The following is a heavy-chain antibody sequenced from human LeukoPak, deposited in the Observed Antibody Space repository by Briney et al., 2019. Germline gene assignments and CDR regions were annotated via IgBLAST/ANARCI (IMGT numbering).Heavy chain of an antibody. Sequence: ASVKVSCKASGYTFTSYGISWVRQAPGQGLEWMGWISAYNGNTNYAQKLQGRVTMTTDTSTSTAYMELRSLRSGDTAVYYCARQYYDSSGYYRYYYMDVWGKGTTVTVSS. CDR2: ISAYNGNT. CDR3: ARQYYDSSGYYRYYYMDV. V-gene: IGHV1-18*01. CDR1: GYTFTSYG. J-gene: IGHJ6*03. D-gene: IGHD3-22*01.